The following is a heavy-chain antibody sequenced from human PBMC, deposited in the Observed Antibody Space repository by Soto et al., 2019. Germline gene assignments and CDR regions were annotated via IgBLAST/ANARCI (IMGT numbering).Heavy chain of an antibody. D-gene: IGHD6-13*01. Sequence: QVQLVESGGGVVQPGRSLRLSCAASGFTFSSYGMHWVRQAPGKGLEWVAVIWYDGSNKYYADSVKGRFTISRDNSKNTRYLQMNSLRAEDTAVYYCARGYSSSWYVDVPEDYWGQGTLVTVSS. J-gene: IGHJ4*02. V-gene: IGHV3-33*01. CDR2: IWYDGSNK. CDR1: GFTFSSYG. CDR3: ARGYSSSWYVDVPEDY.